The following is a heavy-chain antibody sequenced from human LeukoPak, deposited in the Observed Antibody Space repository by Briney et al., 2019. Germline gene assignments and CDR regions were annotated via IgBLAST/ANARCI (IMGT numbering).Heavy chain of an antibody. CDR3: ARDTTPRRYYFDY. J-gene: IGHJ4*02. V-gene: IGHV3-21*01. D-gene: IGHD1-26*01. Sequence: GGSLRLSCVASGFTLSSYEMNWVRQAPGKGLEWVSSISSSSSYIYYADSVKGRFTISRDSAKNSLYLQMNSLRAEDTAVYYCARDTTPRRYYFDYWGQGTLVTVSS. CDR1: GFTLSSYE. CDR2: ISSSSSYI.